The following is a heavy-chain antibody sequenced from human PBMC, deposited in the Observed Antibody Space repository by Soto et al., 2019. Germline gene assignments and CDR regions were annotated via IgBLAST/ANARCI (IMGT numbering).Heavy chain of an antibody. J-gene: IGHJ2*01. V-gene: IGHV2-26*01. CDR1: GFSLSNARMG. Sequence: QVTLKESGPVLVKPTETLTLTCTVSGFSLSNARMGVSWIRQPPGKALEWLAHIFSNDEKSYSTSLKSRLTISKDTSKSQVVLTMTNMDPVDTATYDCARIPYSSGWYWYFDLWGRGTLVTVSS. CDR2: IFSNDEK. D-gene: IGHD6-19*01. CDR3: ARIPYSSGWYWYFDL.